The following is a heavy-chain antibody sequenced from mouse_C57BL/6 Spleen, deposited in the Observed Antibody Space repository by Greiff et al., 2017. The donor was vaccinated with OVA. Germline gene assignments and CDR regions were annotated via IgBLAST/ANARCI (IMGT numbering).Heavy chain of an antibody. CDR1: GYTFTSYW. J-gene: IGHJ4*01. V-gene: IGHV1-61*01. Sequence: VQLQQPGAELVRPGSSVKLSCKASGYTFTSYWMDWVKQRPGQGLEWIGNIYPSDSETHYNQKFKDKATLTVDKSSSTAYMQLSSLTSEDSAVYYCARSYCSNYLLAKGYWGQGTSVTVSS. CDR2: IYPSDSET. CDR3: ARSYCSNYLLAKGY. D-gene: IGHD2-5*01.